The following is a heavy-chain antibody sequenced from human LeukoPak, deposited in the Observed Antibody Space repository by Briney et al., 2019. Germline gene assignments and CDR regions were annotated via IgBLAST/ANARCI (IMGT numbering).Heavy chain of an antibody. CDR2: IYYSEST. D-gene: IGHD3-9*01. CDR1: GGSISSYY. Sequence: KTSEALSPTCTVSGGSISSYYWSWIRQHPGKGLEWIGYIYYSESTYYNPSLKSRVTISVDTSKNQFSLKLSSVTAADTAVYYCARATPLRYFDWLFSPYYFDYWGQGTLVTVSS. CDR3: ARATPLRYFDWLFSPYYFDY. J-gene: IGHJ4*02. V-gene: IGHV4-59*06.